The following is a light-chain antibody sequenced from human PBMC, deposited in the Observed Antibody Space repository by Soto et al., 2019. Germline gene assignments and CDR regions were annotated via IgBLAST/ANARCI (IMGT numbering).Light chain of an antibody. CDR2: YDY. V-gene: IGLV3-21*04. Sequence: SYELTQPPSVSVAPGKTARITCGGNNIGSKSVHWYQQKPGQAPVLVIYYDYDRPSGIPERFSGSNSGNTATLTISRVEAGDEADYYCQVWDSSSDLVFGGGTKLTVL. CDR1: NIGSKS. CDR3: QVWDSSSDLV. J-gene: IGLJ2*01.